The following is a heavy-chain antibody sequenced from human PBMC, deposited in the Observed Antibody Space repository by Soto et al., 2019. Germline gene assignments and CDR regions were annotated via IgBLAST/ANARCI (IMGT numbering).Heavy chain of an antibody. V-gene: IGHV3-23*01. D-gene: IGHD2-15*01. Sequence: EVQLLESGGGLVQPGGSLRVSCAASGFTFSSYAMSWVRQAPGKGLEWVSAISGSGGSTYYADSMKGRLTISKDNSKKTLYLQMNSLRAEDTAVYYCAKGYCSGGSCYSSPYYYNYMDVWGKGTTVTVSS. CDR3: AKGYCSGGSCYSSPYYYNYMDV. CDR1: GFTFSSYA. CDR2: ISGSGGST. J-gene: IGHJ6*03.